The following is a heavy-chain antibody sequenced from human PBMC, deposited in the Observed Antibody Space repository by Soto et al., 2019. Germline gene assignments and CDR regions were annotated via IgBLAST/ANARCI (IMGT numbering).Heavy chain of an antibody. D-gene: IGHD7-27*01. Sequence: SETLSLTCAVYGGSFSGYYWSWIRQPPGKGLEWIGEINHSGSTNYNPSLKSRVTISVDTSKNQFSLKLSSVTAADTAVYYCARGLPTGTGSTFLIDYWGQGTLVTVSS. V-gene: IGHV4-34*01. CDR1: GGSFSGYY. J-gene: IGHJ4*02. CDR3: ARGLPTGTGSTFLIDY. CDR2: INHSGST.